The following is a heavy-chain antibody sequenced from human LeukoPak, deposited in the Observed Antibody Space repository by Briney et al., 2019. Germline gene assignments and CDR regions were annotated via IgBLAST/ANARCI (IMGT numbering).Heavy chain of an antibody. Sequence: PSETLSLTCTVSGGSISSYYWTWIRQPPGKGLEWIGYIYYSGSTYYNPSLKSRVTISVDTSKNQFSLKLNSVTATDTAVYYCARHYGPWGQGTLVTVSS. CDR1: GGSISSYY. V-gene: IGHV4-59*08. CDR3: ARHYGP. J-gene: IGHJ4*02. CDR2: IYYSGST. D-gene: IGHD3-10*01.